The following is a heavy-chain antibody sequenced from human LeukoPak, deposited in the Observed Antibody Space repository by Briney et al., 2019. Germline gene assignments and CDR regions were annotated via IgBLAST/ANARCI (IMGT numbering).Heavy chain of an antibody. CDR1: GFAFNSQA. CDR2: MSLDGSSI. CDR3: ARDRGKLRYLDL. V-gene: IGHV3-30*15. J-gene: IGHJ4*02. D-gene: IGHD3-9*01. Sequence: SLRLSCVASGFAFNSQAMHWVRQAPGKGLEWLAVMSLDGSSIYYADSVRGRFTISRDNSKNTPFLQMSSLRVEDTAVYYCARDRGKLRYLDLWGQGTLLTVSS.